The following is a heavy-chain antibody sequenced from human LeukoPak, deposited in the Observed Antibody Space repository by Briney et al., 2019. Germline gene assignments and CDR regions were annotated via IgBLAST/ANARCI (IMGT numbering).Heavy chain of an antibody. V-gene: IGHV1-2*06. CDR2: INPNSGGT. J-gene: IGHJ2*01. D-gene: IGHD1-14*01. Sequence: GASVKVSCKASGYTFTGYYMHWVRQAPGQGLEWMGRINPNSGGTNYAQKFQGRVTMTRDTSISTAYMELSRLRSDDTAVYYCATVSGETRWYFDLWGRGTLVTVSS. CDR1: GYTFTGYY. CDR3: ATVSGETRWYFDL.